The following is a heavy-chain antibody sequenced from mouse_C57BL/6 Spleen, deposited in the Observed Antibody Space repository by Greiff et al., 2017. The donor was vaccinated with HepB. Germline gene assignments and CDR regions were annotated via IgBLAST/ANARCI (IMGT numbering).Heavy chain of an antibody. D-gene: IGHD1-1*01. CDR1: GFTFSSYA. J-gene: IGHJ4*01. CDR2: ISDGGSYT. CDR3: AGHYGSSYDAMDY. V-gene: IGHV5-4*01. Sequence: EVHLVESGGGLVKPGGSLKLSCAASGFTFSSYAMSWVRQTPEKRLEWVATISDGGSYTYYPDNVKGRFTISRDNAKNNLYLQMSHLKSEDTAMYYCAGHYGSSYDAMDYWGQGTSVTVSS.